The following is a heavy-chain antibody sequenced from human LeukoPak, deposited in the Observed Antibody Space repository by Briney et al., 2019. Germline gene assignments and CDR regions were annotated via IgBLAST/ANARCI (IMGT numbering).Heavy chain of an antibody. D-gene: IGHD5-24*01. CDR1: GLTFRSFW. V-gene: IGHV3-7*01. J-gene: IGHJ4*02. Sequence: GGSLRLSCAVSGLTFRSFWMSWVRQAPGKGLEWVANINQEGSEKYFEDSVKGRFTISRDNAKNSLHLQMNTLRAEDTAVYYCARERDGRFFDYWGQGTLVTVSS. CDR2: INQEGSEK. CDR3: ARERDGRFFDY.